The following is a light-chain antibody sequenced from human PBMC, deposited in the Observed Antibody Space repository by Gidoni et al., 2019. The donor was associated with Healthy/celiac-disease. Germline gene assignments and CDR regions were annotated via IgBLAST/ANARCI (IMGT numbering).Light chain of an antibody. CDR1: QGISSY. J-gene: IGKJ3*01. Sequence: DIQLTQSPSFLSASVGDRVTITCRASQGISSYLTWYQQKPGKAPKLLIYAASTLQGGVPSRFSGSGSGTDFTLTISSLQPEDFATYYCQQISSSPLTFGHGTKVDIK. CDR2: AAS. V-gene: IGKV1-9*01. CDR3: QQISSSPLT.